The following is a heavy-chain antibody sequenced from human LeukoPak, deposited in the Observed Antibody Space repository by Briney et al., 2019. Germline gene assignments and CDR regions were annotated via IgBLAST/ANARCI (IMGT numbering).Heavy chain of an antibody. D-gene: IGHD3-3*01. CDR1: GYTFTGYY. V-gene: IGHV1-24*01. CDR3: ATEGRSGYCRNYFDY. Sequence: ASVKVSCKASGYTFTGYYMHWVRQAPGKGLEWMGGFDPEDGETIYAQKFQGRVTMTEDTSTDTAYMELSSLRSEDTAVYYCATEGRSGYCRNYFDYWGQGTLVTVSS. CDR2: FDPEDGET. J-gene: IGHJ4*02.